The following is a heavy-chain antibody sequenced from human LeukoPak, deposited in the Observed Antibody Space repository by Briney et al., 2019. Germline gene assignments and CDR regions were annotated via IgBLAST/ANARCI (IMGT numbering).Heavy chain of an antibody. CDR3: ARGGFGSLYYFDY. V-gene: IGHV3-21*01. CDR2: ISSSSSYI. D-gene: IGHD3-16*01. Sequence: GGSLRLSCAASGFTFSVYSMNWVRQAPGKGLEWVSSISSSSSYIYYSDSLKGRFTISRDNAKNSLYLQMNSLRAEDTAVYYCARGGFGSLYYFDYWGQGTLVIVSP. CDR1: GFTFSVYS. J-gene: IGHJ4*02.